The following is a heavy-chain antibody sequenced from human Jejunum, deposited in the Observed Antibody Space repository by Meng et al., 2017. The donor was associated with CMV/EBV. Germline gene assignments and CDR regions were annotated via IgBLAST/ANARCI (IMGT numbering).Heavy chain of an antibody. Sequence: SISSTRYFWAWIRPPPGKGLELIASISYGWNTYSDPSLKSRVTISADTSKKQFSLRLSSVTAADTAVYYCARDLKAFSGYGTNFDYWGQGTLVTVSS. CDR2: ISYGWNT. J-gene: IGHJ4*02. V-gene: IGHV4-39*07. D-gene: IGHD5-12*01. CDR3: ARDLKAFSGYGTNFDY. CDR1: SISSTRYF.